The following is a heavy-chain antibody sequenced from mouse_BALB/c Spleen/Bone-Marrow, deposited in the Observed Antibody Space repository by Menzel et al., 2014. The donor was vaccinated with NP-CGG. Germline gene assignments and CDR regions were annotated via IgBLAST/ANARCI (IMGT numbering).Heavy chain of an antibody. Sequence: EVNVVESGGGLVKPGGSLKLSCAASGFTFSNYAMSWVRQTPEKRLEWVAIISSRGSYTYYPDCVKGRFTISRDNAKTILYLQMSSLRSEDTAMYYCARQDGFDYWGQGTTLTVSS. J-gene: IGHJ2*01. CDR1: GFTFSNYA. CDR2: ISSRGSYT. CDR3: ARQDGFDY. D-gene: IGHD2-3*01. V-gene: IGHV5-9-3*01.